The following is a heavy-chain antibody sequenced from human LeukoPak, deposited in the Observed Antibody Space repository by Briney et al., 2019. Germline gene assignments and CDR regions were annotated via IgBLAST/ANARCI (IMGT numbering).Heavy chain of an antibody. J-gene: IGHJ6*03. CDR3: AGAVSVPARGYDYYYLKV. CDR1: GSTLTGYF. CDR2: INPNTGYT. D-gene: IGHD5/OR15-5a*01. V-gene: IGHV1-2*02. Sequence: ASVKVSCKATGSTLTGYFLNWVRQAPGQGLEWMGWINPNTGYTEYAQKFQGRVTLTSDMTVSTVYVELSRLRSDDAAVYYGAGAVSVPARGYDYYYLKVWGKGTTLTVSS.